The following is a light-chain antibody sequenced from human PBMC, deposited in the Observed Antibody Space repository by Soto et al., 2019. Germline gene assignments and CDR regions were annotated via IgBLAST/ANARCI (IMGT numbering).Light chain of an antibody. CDR2: KAS. Sequence: DIQMTQSPSTLSASVGDRVTITCRASQSISSWLAWYQQKPGKAPKLLIYKASSLESGVPSRFSGSGSETEFTLTISSLQPDDFATYYCQQYDTYSPTTFGGGTKVEIK. CDR3: QQYDTYSPTT. V-gene: IGKV1-5*03. J-gene: IGKJ4*01. CDR1: QSISSW.